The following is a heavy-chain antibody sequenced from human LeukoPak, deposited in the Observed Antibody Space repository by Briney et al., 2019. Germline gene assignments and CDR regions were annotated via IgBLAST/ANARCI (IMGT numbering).Heavy chain of an antibody. J-gene: IGHJ4*02. CDR3: ARGQYYYDSSGYYGY. CDR1: GCTFTGYY. Sequence: ASVKVSCKASGCTFTGYYMHWVRQAPGQGLEWMGWINPNSGGTNYAQKFQSRVTMTRDTSISTAYMELSRLRSDDTAVYYCARGQYYYDSSGYYGYWGQGTLVTVSS. CDR2: INPNSGGT. V-gene: IGHV1-2*02. D-gene: IGHD3-22*01.